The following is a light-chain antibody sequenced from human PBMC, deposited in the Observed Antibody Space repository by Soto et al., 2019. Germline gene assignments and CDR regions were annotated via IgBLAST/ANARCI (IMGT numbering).Light chain of an antibody. CDR1: QTIFSR. V-gene: IGKV1-5*03. Sequence: FQMTQSPSTLSASVGDRVNITCRATQTIFSRLAWYQQKPGKAPKLLIYKYSSLESGIPSRYGGSGSGTEFTLTISGLQPVEFATEFCVHYNSYPYSFGQGPKLEMK. J-gene: IGKJ2*03. CDR2: KYS. CDR3: VHYNSYPYS.